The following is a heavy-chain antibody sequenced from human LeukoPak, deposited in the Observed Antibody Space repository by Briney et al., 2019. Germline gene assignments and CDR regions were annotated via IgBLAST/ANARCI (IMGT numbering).Heavy chain of an antibody. V-gene: IGHV3-30*19. CDR2: ISDDGRKE. D-gene: IGHD6-19*01. CDR3: ARAAAETGAFRDNWFDP. Sequence: GGSLRLSCAASGFTFSSYGMHWVRQAQGKGLQWVAAISDDGRKEIYADSVKGRFTISRDNSKNTLYLQMNSLREEDTAVYYCARAAAETGAFRDNWFDPWGQGTLVTVSS. CDR1: GFTFSSYG. J-gene: IGHJ5*02.